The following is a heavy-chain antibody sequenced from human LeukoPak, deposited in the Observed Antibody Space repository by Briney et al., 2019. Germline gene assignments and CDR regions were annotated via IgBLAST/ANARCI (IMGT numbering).Heavy chain of an antibody. J-gene: IGHJ5*02. Sequence: SETLSLTCTVSGGSISSYHWSWIRQSAGKRLEWIGRIYSSGTTDYNPSLKSRVNMSVDTTKNQFSLKLTSVTAEDTAVYYCARGLYWNLDWLDPWGQGTLVTVSS. CDR2: IYSSGTT. V-gene: IGHV4-4*07. CDR3: ARGLYWNLDWLDP. CDR1: GGSISSYH. D-gene: IGHD1-7*01.